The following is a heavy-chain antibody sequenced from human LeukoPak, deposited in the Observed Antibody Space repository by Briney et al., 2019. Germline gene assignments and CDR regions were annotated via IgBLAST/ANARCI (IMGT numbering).Heavy chain of an antibody. CDR2: IYYSGST. CDR1: GGSISSSSYY. CDR3: ARLGLHIDY. J-gene: IGHJ4*02. Sequence: PSETLSLTCTVSGGSISSSSYYWGWIRQPPGKGLEWIGSIYYSGSTYYNPSLKSRVTISVDTSKNQFSLKLSSVTAADTAVYYCARLGLHIDYWGQGTLVTVSS. V-gene: IGHV4-39*07. D-gene: IGHD4-11*01.